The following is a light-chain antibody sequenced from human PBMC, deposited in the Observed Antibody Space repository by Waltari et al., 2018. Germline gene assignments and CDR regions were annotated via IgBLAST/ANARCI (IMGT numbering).Light chain of an antibody. CDR1: NSDIGAQNY. CDR2: DDT. V-gene: IGLV2-14*03. Sequence: QSALTQPASVSGSPGQSITISCTGTNSDIGAQNYVSWYQQHPGKAPKVFIYDDTDRPSGISNRFSGSKSGNTASLTISGLQPEDEADYYCSSYTSSNTLDWVFGGGTKLTVL. J-gene: IGLJ3*02. CDR3: SSYTSSNTLDWV.